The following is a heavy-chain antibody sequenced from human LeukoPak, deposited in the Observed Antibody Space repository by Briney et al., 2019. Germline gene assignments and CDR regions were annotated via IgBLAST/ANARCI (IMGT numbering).Heavy chain of an antibody. CDR3: AREEPFYFDY. D-gene: IGHD1-14*01. Sequence: PGGSLRLSCAASGFTVSSNYMSWVRQAPGEGLEWVSVIYSGGSTYYADSVKGRFTISRDNSKNTLYLQMNSLRAEDTAVYYCAREEPFYFDYWGQGTLVTVSS. CDR2: IYSGGST. V-gene: IGHV3-53*01. CDR1: GFTVSSNY. J-gene: IGHJ4*02.